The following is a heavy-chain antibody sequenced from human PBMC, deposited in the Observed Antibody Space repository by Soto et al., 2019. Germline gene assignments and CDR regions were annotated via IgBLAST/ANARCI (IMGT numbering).Heavy chain of an antibody. Sequence: SETLSLTCTVSGGSVSSSSYYWGWVRQPPGKGLEWIGSVYYSGSIYYNPSLESRVTISVDKSKNKFSLKLMSLSAADTAVYYFVRLEGLATISYYFDYWGQGALVTVSS. V-gene: IGHV4-39*01. CDR1: GGSVSSSSYY. D-gene: IGHD3-9*01. J-gene: IGHJ4*02. CDR3: VRLEGLATISYYFDY. CDR2: VYYSGSI.